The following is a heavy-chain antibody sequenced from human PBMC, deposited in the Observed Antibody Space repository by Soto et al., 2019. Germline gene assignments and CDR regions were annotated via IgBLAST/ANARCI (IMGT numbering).Heavy chain of an antibody. D-gene: IGHD2-15*01. CDR2: ISYDGSNK. CDR3: ARGRYCSGGSCYSSSFDY. CDR1: GFTFSSYA. V-gene: IGHV3-30-3*01. Sequence: GGSLRLSCAASGFTFSSYAMHWVRQAPGKGLEWVAVISYDGSNKYYADSVKGRFTISRDNSKNTLYLQMNSLRAEDTAVYYCARGRYCSGGSCYSSSFDYWGQGTLVTVSS. J-gene: IGHJ4*02.